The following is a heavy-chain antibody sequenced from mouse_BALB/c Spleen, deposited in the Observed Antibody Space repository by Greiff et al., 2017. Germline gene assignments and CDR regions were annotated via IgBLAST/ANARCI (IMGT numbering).Heavy chain of an antibody. J-gene: IGHJ2*01. V-gene: IGHV1-9*01. CDR1: GYTFSSYW. Sequence: VQGVESGAELMKPGASVKISCKATGYTFSSYWIEWVKQRSGHGLEWIGEILPGSGSTNYNEKFKGKATFTADTSSNTAYMQLSSLTSEDSAVYDCARELRPFGYWGQGTTLTVSS. CDR3: ARELRPFGY. D-gene: IGHD2-12*01. CDR2: ILPGSGST.